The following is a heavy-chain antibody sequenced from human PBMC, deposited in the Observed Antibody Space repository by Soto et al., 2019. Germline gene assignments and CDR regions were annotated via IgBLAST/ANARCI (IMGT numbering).Heavy chain of an antibody. V-gene: IGHV4-59*01. CDR2: IYYSGST. CDR1: GGSISSYY. D-gene: IGHD5-18*01. CDR3: AREQGDTAMVDY. Sequence: LSLTCTVSGGSISSYYWSWIRQPPGKGPEWIGYIYYSGSTNYNPSLKSRVTISVDTSKNQFSLKLSSVTAADTAVYYCAREQGDTAMVDYWGQGILVTVSS. J-gene: IGHJ4*02.